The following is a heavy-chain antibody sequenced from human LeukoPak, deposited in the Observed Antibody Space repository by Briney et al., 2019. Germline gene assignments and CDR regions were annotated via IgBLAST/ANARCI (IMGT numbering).Heavy chain of an antibody. CDR2: IYSGGTT. CDR1: GFTVSSNY. Sequence: GGSLRLSCAASGFTVSSNYISWVRQVPGKGLEWVSVIYSGGTTYYADSVKGRFTISRDNSKNTLYLQMNSLRAEDTAVYYCASQSTPVLPIDIWGQGTMVTVSS. CDR3: ASQSTPVLPIDI. V-gene: IGHV3-66*04. J-gene: IGHJ3*02.